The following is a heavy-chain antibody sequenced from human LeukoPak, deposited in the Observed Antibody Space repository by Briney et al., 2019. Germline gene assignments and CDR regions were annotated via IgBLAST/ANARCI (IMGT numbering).Heavy chain of an antibody. J-gene: IGHJ4*02. Sequence: GGSLRLSCAASGFTFSSYSMNWVRQAPGKGLEWVSYISSSSSTIYYADSAKGRFTISRDNAKNSLYPQMNSLRDEDTAVYYCARDRPAYDFWSGYYGSWGQGTLVTVSS. V-gene: IGHV3-48*02. CDR3: ARDRPAYDFWSGYYGS. CDR1: GFTFSSYS. D-gene: IGHD3-3*01. CDR2: ISSSSSTI.